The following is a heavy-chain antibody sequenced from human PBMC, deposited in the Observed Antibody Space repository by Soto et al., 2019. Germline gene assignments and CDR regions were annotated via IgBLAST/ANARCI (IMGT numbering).Heavy chain of an antibody. CDR3: ARGRDADS. J-gene: IGHJ4*02. CDR1: GYIFTTYG. V-gene: IGHV1-18*01. Sequence: QVQLVHSGAEVKKPGASVTVSCKGSGYIFTTYGITLVRQAPGQGIEWMGWISAHNGNTNYAQKLQGRVTVTRGTSTITAYMDLRNLRSDDTAVYYFARGRDADSWGQGAVLTVS. CDR2: ISAHNGNT.